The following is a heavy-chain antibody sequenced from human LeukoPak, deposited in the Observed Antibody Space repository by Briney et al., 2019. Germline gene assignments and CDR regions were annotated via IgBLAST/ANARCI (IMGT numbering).Heavy chain of an antibody. CDR1: GLTFSSYW. Sequence: GGSLRLSCAASGLTFSSYWMHWVRQAPGKGLVWVSRINSDGSSTNYADSVKGRFNISRDNAKKALYLQMSSLRAEDTAVYYCARAMSTGNPHWGQGTLVTVSS. J-gene: IGHJ4*02. D-gene: IGHD4-23*01. V-gene: IGHV3-74*01. CDR3: ARAMSTGNPH. CDR2: INSDGSST.